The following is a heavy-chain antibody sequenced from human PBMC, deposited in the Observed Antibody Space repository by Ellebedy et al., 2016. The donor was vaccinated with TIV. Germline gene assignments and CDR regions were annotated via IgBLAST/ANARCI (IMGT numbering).Heavy chain of an antibody. CDR2: ISWDGGTT. V-gene: IGHV3-43*01. CDR3: AKDGKLGYSSGWFRGYFDL. J-gene: IGHJ2*01. Sequence: GESLKISCAASGFTFDDHSMHWVRQAPGKGLEWVSLISWDGGTTYFADSVKGRFTISRDNTKNSLFLQMNSLTTEDTALYYCAKDGKLGYSSGWFRGYFDLWGRGTLVTVSS. D-gene: IGHD6-13*01. CDR1: GFTFDDHS.